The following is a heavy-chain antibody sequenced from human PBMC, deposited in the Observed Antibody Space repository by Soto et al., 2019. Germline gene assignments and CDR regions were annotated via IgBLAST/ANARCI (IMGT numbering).Heavy chain of an antibody. Sequence: SQTLSLTCDISGDSVSSNSAGWNWIRQTPSRGLEWLGRTYYKSKWYYTYAASVKSRITVSPDTSKNQFSLQLTSVTPEDTAVYYRARWSWDDLRGHNYMDVRDKGTTVTVS. D-gene: IGHD1-1*01. V-gene: IGHV6-1*01. CDR2: TYYKSKWYY. CDR1: GDSVSSNSAG. J-gene: IGHJ6*03. CDR3: ARWSWDDLRGHNYMDV.